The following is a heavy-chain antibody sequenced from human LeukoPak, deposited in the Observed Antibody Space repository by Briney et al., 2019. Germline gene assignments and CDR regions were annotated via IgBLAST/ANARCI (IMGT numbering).Heavy chain of an antibody. Sequence: SETLSLTCTVSGGSISSGGYYWSWIRQHPGKGLEWIGYIYYSGSTYYNPSLKSRVTISVDTSKNQFYLKLSSVTAADTAVYYCARISYYYDSSGYHYYFDYWGQGTLVTVSS. CDR2: IYYSGST. J-gene: IGHJ4*02. CDR3: ARISYYYDSSGYHYYFDY. V-gene: IGHV4-31*03. D-gene: IGHD3-22*01. CDR1: GGSISSGGYY.